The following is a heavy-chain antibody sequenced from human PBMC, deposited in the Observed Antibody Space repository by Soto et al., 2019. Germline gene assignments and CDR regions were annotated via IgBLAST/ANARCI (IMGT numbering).Heavy chain of an antibody. J-gene: IGHJ3*02. CDR1: GVTVNTNY. CDR2: IESGGSI. D-gene: IGHD3-16*01. V-gene: IGHV3-53*01. CDR3: ASTTVWKDAFEI. Sequence: EVQLVESGGGLIQPGGSLRLSCAASGVTVNTNYMSWVRQSPGKGLEWVSLIESGGSIYYADSVKGRFTISRDNFKNTLTLQMNSLRVEDTAVYYCASTTVWKDAFEIWGQVTLVSVSS.